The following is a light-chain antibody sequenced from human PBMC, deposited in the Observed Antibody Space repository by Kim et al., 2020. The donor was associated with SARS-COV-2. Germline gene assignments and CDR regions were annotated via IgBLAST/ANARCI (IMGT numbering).Light chain of an antibody. J-gene: IGKJ4*01. CDR2: GVS. CDR3: QQYKNWPLT. Sequence: EIVMTQSPATLSVSPGERATLSCRASQSVSSNLAWYQLKPGQAPRLLIYGVSTRATGIPARFSGSGSGTEFTLTISSLQSEDCVVYYCQQYKNWPLTFGGGTKVDIK. V-gene: IGKV3-15*01. CDR1: QSVSSN.